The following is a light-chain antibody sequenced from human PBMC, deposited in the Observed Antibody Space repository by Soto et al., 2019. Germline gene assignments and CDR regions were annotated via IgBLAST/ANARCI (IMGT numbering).Light chain of an antibody. Sequence: DIQMTQSPSSLSASVGDRVTITCRASQGISNSLAWFQQKPGKAPKSLIYAASNLQSGVPSKFSGSGYGTEFTLTISSLQPEDSATYYCQQHNAYPLTFGGGTKVEIK. CDR2: AAS. V-gene: IGKV1-16*02. J-gene: IGKJ4*01. CDR3: QQHNAYPLT. CDR1: QGISNS.